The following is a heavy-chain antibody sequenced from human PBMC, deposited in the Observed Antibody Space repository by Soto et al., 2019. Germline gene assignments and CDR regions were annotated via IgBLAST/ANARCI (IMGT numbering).Heavy chain of an antibody. D-gene: IGHD3-9*01. CDR1: GFTFSSYA. V-gene: IGHV3-23*01. CDR2: ISGSGGST. CDR3: AKVFTPAFEYYYYYMDV. J-gene: IGHJ6*03. Sequence: GGSLRLSCAASGFTFSSYAMSWVRQAPGKGLEWVSAISGSGGSTYYADSVKGRFTISRDNSKNTLYLQMNSLRAEDTAVYYCAKVFTPAFEYYYYYMDVWGKGTTVTVSS.